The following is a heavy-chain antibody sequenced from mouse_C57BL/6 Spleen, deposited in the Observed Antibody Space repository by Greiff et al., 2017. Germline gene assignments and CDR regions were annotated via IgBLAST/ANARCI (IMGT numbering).Heavy chain of an antibody. D-gene: IGHD1-1*01. CDR3: HYYGSFDY. Sequence: VQLQQPGAELVKPGASVKLSCKASGYTFTSYWMPWVKQRPGQGLEWIGMIHPNSGSTNYNEKFKSKATLTVDKSSSTAYMQLSSLTSEDSAVYYCHYYGSFDYWGQGTTLTVSS. J-gene: IGHJ2*01. CDR1: GYTFTSYW. V-gene: IGHV1-64*01. CDR2: IHPNSGST.